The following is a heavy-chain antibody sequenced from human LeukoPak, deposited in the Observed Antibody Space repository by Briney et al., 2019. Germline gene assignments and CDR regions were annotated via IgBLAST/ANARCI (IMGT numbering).Heavy chain of an antibody. V-gene: IGHV4-30-2*03. CDR1: GDSISRGDNS. Sequence: SETLSLTCGVAGDSISRGDNSWSWIRQPPGKGLEWIGSFYHTGRTYYNPSLKSRVTVSGDTSKNQFSLKLSSVTAADTAVYYCARDMGWNGLVDSWGQGTLVTVSS. CDR2: FYHTGRT. D-gene: IGHD1-1*01. CDR3: ARDMGWNGLVDS. J-gene: IGHJ4*02.